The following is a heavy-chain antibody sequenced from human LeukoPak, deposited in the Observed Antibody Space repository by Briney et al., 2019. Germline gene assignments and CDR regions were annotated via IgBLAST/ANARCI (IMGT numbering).Heavy chain of an antibody. Sequence: GGSLRLSCAASGFTFDDYGMSWVRQAPGKGPEWVSGINWNGGSTGYADSVKGRFTISRDNAKNSLYLQMNSLRAADTALYYCAREDNDSSGYYYYFDYWGQGTLVTVSS. CDR2: INWNGGST. V-gene: IGHV3-20*04. CDR1: GFTFDDYG. D-gene: IGHD3-22*01. J-gene: IGHJ4*02. CDR3: AREDNDSSGYYYYFDY.